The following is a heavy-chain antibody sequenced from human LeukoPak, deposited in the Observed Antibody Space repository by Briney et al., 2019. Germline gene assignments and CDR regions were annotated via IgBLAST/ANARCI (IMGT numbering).Heavy chain of an antibody. Sequence: GGSLRLSCAASGFIFSSYGMHWVRQAPGKGLEGVAFIRYDGSKKYYADSVKGRFTISRDNSKNTLYLQMNSLRAEDTAVYYCAKAREVRIDYWGQGTLVTVSS. CDR1: GFIFSSYG. CDR3: AKAREVRIDY. CDR2: IRYDGSKK. D-gene: IGHD1-26*01. J-gene: IGHJ4*02. V-gene: IGHV3-30*02.